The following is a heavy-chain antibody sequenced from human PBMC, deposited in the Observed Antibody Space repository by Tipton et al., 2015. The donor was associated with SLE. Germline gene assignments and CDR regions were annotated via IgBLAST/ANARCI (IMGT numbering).Heavy chain of an antibody. CDR2: LYAGGST. D-gene: IGHD2-21*01. CDR3: ARELRFSCSGDCYSGF. Sequence: TLSLTCSVSGVSISTSRYYWGWIRQSPGQGLEWVGSLYAGGSTYFHPSLRSRATISINTSKNQFSLRLTSLTAADTSVYYCARELRFSCSGDCYSGFWGQGTLVSVSS. J-gene: IGHJ4*02. CDR1: GVSISTSRYY. V-gene: IGHV4-39*02.